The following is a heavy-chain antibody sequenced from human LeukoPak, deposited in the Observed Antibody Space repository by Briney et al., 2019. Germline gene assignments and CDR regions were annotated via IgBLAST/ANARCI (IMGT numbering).Heavy chain of an antibody. CDR2: IIPILGIA. J-gene: IGHJ5*02. CDR1: GGTFSSYA. V-gene: IGHV1-69*04. CDR3: ARTLVVAAAMSAYWFDP. D-gene: IGHD2-15*01. Sequence: ASVKVSCKASGGTFSSYAISWVRQAPGQGLEWMGRIIPILGIANYAQKFQGRVTITADKSTSTAYMEMSSLRSEDTAVYYCARTLVVAAAMSAYWFDPWGQGTLVTVSS.